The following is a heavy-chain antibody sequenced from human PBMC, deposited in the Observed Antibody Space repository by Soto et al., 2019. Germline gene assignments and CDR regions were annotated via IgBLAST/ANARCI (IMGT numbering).Heavy chain of an antibody. CDR1: GYTFTSYW. Sequence: GESLKISCKGSGYTFTSYWIGWVRQMPGKGLEWMGIIFPVDSDTTYSPSFQGQVTISADKSITTAYLQWSSLKASDTAMYYCAIRGYAYGYYFSYWGQGTLVTVSS. CDR3: AIRGYAYGYYFSY. J-gene: IGHJ4*02. CDR2: IFPVDSDT. D-gene: IGHD5-18*01. V-gene: IGHV5-51*01.